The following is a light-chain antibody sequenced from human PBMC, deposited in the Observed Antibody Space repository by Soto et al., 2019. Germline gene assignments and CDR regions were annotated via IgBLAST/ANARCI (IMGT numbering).Light chain of an antibody. CDR2: DAS. J-gene: IGKJ1*01. CDR1: QCVSSS. V-gene: IGKV3-11*01. Sequence: EIVLTQSPATLSLSPGERATLSCRASQCVSSSLAWYQQKPGQAPRLLIYDASNRATGIPARFSGSGSGTDFTLTISSLEPEDFAIFYCQQRSNWPRTFGQGTKVEIK. CDR3: QQRSNWPRT.